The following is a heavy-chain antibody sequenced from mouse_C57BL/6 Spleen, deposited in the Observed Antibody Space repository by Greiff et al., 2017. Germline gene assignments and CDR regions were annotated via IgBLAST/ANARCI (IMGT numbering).Heavy chain of an antibody. CDR1: GFTFSDYY. CDR3: ARQGYDYDFDY. D-gene: IGHD2-4*01. V-gene: IGHV5-12*01. J-gene: IGHJ2*01. Sequence: EVQLQESGGGLVQPGGSLKLSCAASGFTFSDYYMYWVRQTPEKRLEWVAYISNGGGSTYYPDTVKGRFTISRDNAKNTLYLQMSRLKSEDTAMYYCARQGYDYDFDYWGQGTTLTVSS. CDR2: ISNGGGST.